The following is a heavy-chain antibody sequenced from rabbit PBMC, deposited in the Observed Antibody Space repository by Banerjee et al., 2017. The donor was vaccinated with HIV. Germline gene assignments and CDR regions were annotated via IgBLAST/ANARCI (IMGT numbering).Heavy chain of an antibody. CDR2: IYTGSGNT. Sequence: QSLEESGGDLVKPGASLTLTCTASGFDLSSYYYMCWVRQAPGKGLEWIGCIYTGSGNTYYASWAKGRFTISKTPSTTVTLQMTSLTAADTATYFCARDGYSYSDGLDLWGPGTLVTVS. D-gene: IGHD6-1*01. CDR1: GFDLSSYYY. J-gene: IGHJ4*01. CDR3: ARDGYSYSDGLDL. V-gene: IGHV1S40*01.